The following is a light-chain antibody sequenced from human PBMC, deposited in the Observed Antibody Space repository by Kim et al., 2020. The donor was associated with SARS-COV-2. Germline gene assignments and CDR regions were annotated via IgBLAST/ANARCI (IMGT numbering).Light chain of an antibody. CDR3: NSRDSSGNHVV. V-gene: IGLV3-19*01. CDR1: SLRSYY. Sequence: ALGHTVRITCQGDSLRSYYASWYQQKPGQAPVLVIYGKNNWPSGIPDRFSGSSSGNTAALTITGAQAEDEADYYCNSRDSSGNHVVFGGGTQLTVL. J-gene: IGLJ2*01. CDR2: GKN.